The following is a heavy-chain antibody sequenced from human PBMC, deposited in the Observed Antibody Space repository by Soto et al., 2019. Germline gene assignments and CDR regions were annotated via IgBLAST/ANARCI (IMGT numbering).Heavy chain of an antibody. V-gene: IGHV3-23*01. CDR3: SLSARYYGMDV. Sequence: EVQLLESGGGLVQPGGSLRLSCAASGFTFSSYAMSWVRQAPGKGLEWVSSISTSGGSTYYADSVKGRFTISRDNSNNTLYLQMNSLRAEHTAVYYCSLSARYYGMDVWGLGTTVTVSS. CDR2: ISTSGGST. CDR1: GFTFSSYA. J-gene: IGHJ6*02.